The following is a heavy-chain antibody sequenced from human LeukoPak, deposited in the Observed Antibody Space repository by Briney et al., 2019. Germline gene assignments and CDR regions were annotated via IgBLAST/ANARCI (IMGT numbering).Heavy chain of an antibody. Sequence: GGSLRLSCAASGFTFSSYGMHWVRQAPGKGLEWVAVISYDGSNKYYADSVKGRFTISRDNSKNTLYLQMNSLRAEDTAVYYCAVSISVATYYYDTSGYSPDHWGQGTLVTVSS. J-gene: IGHJ4*02. CDR2: ISYDGSNK. D-gene: IGHD3-22*01. V-gene: IGHV3-30*03. CDR1: GFTFSSYG. CDR3: AVSISVATYYYDTSGYSPDH.